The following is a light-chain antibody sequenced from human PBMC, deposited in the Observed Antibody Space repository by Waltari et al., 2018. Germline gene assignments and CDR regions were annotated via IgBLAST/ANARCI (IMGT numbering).Light chain of an antibody. CDR2: DAS. J-gene: IGKJ4*01. CDR3: QQRSNWPLT. V-gene: IGKV3-11*01. CDR1: QGVSSY. Sequence: EIVLTQSPATLSLSPGERATLSCRTSQGVSSYLAWYQQKPGQAPRLLIYDASNRATGIPARFSVSWSGTDFTLTISSLEPEEFAVYYCQQRSNWPLTFGGGTKVEIK.